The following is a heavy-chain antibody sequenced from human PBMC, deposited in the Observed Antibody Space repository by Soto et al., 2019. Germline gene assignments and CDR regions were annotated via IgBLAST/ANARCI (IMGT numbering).Heavy chain of an antibody. CDR3: ARECVYYYDSSGYYYDY. CDR2: IYYSGST. D-gene: IGHD3-22*01. J-gene: IGHJ4*02. CDR1: GGSISSGGYY. V-gene: IGHV4-31*03. Sequence: PSETLSLTCTVSGGSISSGGYYWSWIRQQPGKGMERIGYIYYSGSTYYNTSLKSRVTISVDTSKNKFSLKLSSVTAADTAVYYCARECVYYYDSSGYYYDYWGQGTLVTVSS.